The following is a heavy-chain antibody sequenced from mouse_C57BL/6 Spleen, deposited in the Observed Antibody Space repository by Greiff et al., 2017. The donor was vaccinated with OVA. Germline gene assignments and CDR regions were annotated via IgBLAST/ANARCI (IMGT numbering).Heavy chain of an antibody. D-gene: IGHD2-3*01. Sequence: VQLQQSGAELARPGASVKMSCKASGYTFTSYTMHWVKQRPGQGLEWIGYINPSSGYTKYNQKFKDKATLTADKSSSTAYMQLSSLTSEDSAVYYCAREGWLLSMDYWGQGTSVTVSS. CDR1: GYTFTSYT. J-gene: IGHJ4*01. CDR2: INPSSGYT. V-gene: IGHV1-4*01. CDR3: AREGWLLSMDY.